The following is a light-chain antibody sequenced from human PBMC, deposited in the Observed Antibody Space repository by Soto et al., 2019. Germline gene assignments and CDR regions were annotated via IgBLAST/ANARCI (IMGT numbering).Light chain of an antibody. CDR2: WAS. CDR1: QSLLYSSNNKNY. J-gene: IGKJ1*01. V-gene: IGKV4-1*01. CDR3: QQYYTTPRT. Sequence: DIVMTQSPDSLAVSLGERATINCKSSQSLLYSSNNKNYLAWYQHKPGQPPNLLIYWASTRESGVPDRFSGSGSETDFTLTISSLQAEDVAVYYCQQYYTTPRTFGQGTKVEIK.